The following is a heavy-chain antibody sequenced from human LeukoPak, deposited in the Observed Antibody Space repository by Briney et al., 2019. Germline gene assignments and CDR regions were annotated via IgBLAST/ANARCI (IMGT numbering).Heavy chain of an antibody. J-gene: IGHJ5*02. Sequence: EASVKVSCKASGYTFTSYDINWVRQATGQGLEWMGWMNLNSGNTGYAQKFHGRITITSNTSTSTAFMELSSLRSEDTAVYYCARGGASAAARRFDPWGQGTLVTVSS. CDR2: MNLNSGNT. CDR3: ARGGASAAARRFDP. CDR1: GYTFTSYD. V-gene: IGHV1-8*01. D-gene: IGHD2-2*01.